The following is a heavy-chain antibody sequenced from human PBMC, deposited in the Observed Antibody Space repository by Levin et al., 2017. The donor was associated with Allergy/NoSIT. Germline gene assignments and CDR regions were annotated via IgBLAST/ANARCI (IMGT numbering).Heavy chain of an antibody. CDR2: INHSGST. D-gene: IGHD1-14*01. Sequence: SETLSLTCAVYGGSFSGYYWSWIRQPPGKGLEWIGEINHSGSTNYNPSLKSRVTISVDTSKNQFSLKLSSVTAADTAVYYCARGFGWNHSRGWFDPWGQGTLVTVSS. CDR1: GGSFSGYY. V-gene: IGHV4-34*01. J-gene: IGHJ5*02. CDR3: ARGFGWNHSRGWFDP.